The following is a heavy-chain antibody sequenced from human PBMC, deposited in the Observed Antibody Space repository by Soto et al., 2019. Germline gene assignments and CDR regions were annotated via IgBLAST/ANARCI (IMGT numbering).Heavy chain of an antibody. J-gene: IGHJ5*02. CDR2: TYFRSKWYN. V-gene: IGHV6-1*01. CDR1: GDSVSSNTAS. CDR3: AKGDDLGPKTGYAFDP. Sequence: SQTLSLTCAISGDSVSSNTASWNWIRQSPSRGLEWLGRTYFRSKWYNDYAVSVKSRIIINPDTSNNQFSLQLNSVTPEDTAVYFCAKGDDLGPKTGYAFDPWGQGIMVTVSS. D-gene: IGHD5-12*01.